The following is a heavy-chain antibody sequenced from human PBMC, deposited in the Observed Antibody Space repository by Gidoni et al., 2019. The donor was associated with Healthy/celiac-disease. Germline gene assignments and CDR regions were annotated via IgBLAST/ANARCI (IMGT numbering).Heavy chain of an antibody. J-gene: IGHJ4*02. CDR2: ISSSRRYI. V-gene: IGHV3-21*06. CDR3: ARELHSSGGSCYFDY. D-gene: IGHD2-15*01. Sequence: EVPLVESGGGLVKPGGCVRLPRAASGVPFSSYSMNWVRQAPGKGLEWVSAISSSRRYIYYADSVKGRCNIARDNAKNSLYLQMNSLRAEDRAGYYCARELHSSGGSCYFDYWGQGTRVTVSS. CDR1: GVPFSSYS.